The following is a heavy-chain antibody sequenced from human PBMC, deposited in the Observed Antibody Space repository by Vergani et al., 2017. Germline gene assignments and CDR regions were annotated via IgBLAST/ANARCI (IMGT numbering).Heavy chain of an antibody. CDR3: ARDNINRDGMDV. J-gene: IGHJ6*02. CDR1: GFTFSSYA. Sequence: EVQLVESGGGLVQPGGSLRLSCAASGFTFSSYAMSWVRQAPGKGLEWVSYISSSGSTIYYADSVKGRFTISRDNAKNSLYLQMNSLRAEDTAVYYCARDNINRDGMDVWGQGTTVTVSS. CDR2: ISSSGSTI. V-gene: IGHV3-48*04. D-gene: IGHD2/OR15-2a*01.